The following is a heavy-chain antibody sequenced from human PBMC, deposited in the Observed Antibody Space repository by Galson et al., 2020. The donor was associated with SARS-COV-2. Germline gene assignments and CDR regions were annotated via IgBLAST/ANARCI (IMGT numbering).Heavy chain of an antibody. D-gene: IGHD3-10*01. Sequence: GESLKISCAASGFTFSSYAMHWVRQAPGKGLEWVAVIVYDGSNKYYADSVKRRFTISRDNSKNTLYLQMNSLRAEDTAVYYCAGELLSHFDYLGQGTLVTVAS. V-gene: IGHV3-30*04. CDR2: IVYDGSNK. CDR1: GFTFSSYA. J-gene: IGHJ4*02. CDR3: AGELLSHFDY.